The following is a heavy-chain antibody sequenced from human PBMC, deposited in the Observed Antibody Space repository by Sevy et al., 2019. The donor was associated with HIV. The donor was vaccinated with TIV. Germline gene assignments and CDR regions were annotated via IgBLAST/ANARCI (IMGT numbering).Heavy chain of an antibody. D-gene: IGHD3-22*01. CDR1: GFTFSSYS. Sequence: GGSLRLSCAASGFTFSSYSMNWVRQAPGKGLEWVSSISSNSSTIYYADSVKGRFTISRDNAKNSLYLYMNSLRDEDTAVYYCARVVDYYDSSGYWNWGQGTLVTVSS. CDR3: ARVVDYYDSSGYWN. J-gene: IGHJ4*02. V-gene: IGHV3-48*02. CDR2: ISSNSSTI.